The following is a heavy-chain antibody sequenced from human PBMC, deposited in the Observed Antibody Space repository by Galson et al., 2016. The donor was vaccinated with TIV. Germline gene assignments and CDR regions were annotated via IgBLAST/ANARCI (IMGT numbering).Heavy chain of an antibody. V-gene: IGHV4-59*08. J-gene: IGHJ4*02. CDR1: GGSISNYY. CDR3: ARLDTALDY. D-gene: IGHD5-18*01. Sequence: LSLTCTVSGGSISNYYWSWIRQPPGKGLEWIGYIYYSGSTSYNPSLKSRVTISLDTPKSQFSLKLNSVTAADTAVYYCARLDTALDYWGQGTLVIVSS. CDR2: IYYSGST.